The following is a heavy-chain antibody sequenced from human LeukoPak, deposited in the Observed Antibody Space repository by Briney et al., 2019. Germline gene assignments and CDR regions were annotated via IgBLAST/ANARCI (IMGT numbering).Heavy chain of an antibody. V-gene: IGHV4-61*02. CDR1: GGSISSGSYY. CDR2: IYTSGST. CDR3: ARRAPYYDILTGPHDY. J-gene: IGHJ4*02. Sequence: PSETLSLTCTVSGGSISSGSYYWSWIRQPAGKGLEWIGRIYTSGSTNYNPSLKSRVTISVDTSKNQFSLKLSSVTAADTAVYYCARRAPYYDILTGPHDYWGQGTLVTVSS. D-gene: IGHD3-9*01.